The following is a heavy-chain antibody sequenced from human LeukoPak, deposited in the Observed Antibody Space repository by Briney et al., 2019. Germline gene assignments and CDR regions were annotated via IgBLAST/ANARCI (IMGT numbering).Heavy chain of an antibody. D-gene: IGHD3-22*01. CDR3: ARAYYYDSSGYPEYYFDY. Sequence: ASVKVSCKASGYTFTGYYMHWVRQAPGQGLEWMGWINPNSGGTNYAQKFQGRVTMTRDTSISTAYMELSRLRSDDTAVYYCARAYYYDSSGYPEYYFDYGGQGTLVTVSS. CDR2: INPNSGGT. V-gene: IGHV1-2*02. CDR1: GYTFTGYY. J-gene: IGHJ4*02.